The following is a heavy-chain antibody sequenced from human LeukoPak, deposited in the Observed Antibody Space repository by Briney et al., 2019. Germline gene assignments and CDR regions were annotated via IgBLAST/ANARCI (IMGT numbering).Heavy chain of an antibody. CDR2: MNPNSGNT. CDR3: AREGTGDQDYYYYGMDV. D-gene: IGHD7-27*01. J-gene: IGHJ6*02. V-gene: IGHV1-8*01. Sequence: ASVTVSFKASGYTFTSYDINWVRQATGQGLEWMGWMNPNSGNTGYAQKFQGRVTMTRNTSISTAYMELSSLRSEDTAVYYCAREGTGDQDYYYYGMDVWGQGTTVTVSS. CDR1: GYTFTSYD.